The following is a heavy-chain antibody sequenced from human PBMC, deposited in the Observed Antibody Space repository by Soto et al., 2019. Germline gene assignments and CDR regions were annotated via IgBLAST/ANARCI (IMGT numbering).Heavy chain of an antibody. CDR3: ARDSTTLVTRDAIDI. Sequence: PGGSLRLSCAASGFTFSSYAMHWVRQAPGKGLEWVAVISYDGSNKYYADSVKGRFTISRDNSKNTRSLQMNSLRAEDTAVYYCARDSTTLVTRDAIDIWGQGKRVTVSS. D-gene: IGHD1-26*01. J-gene: IGHJ3*02. CDR1: GFTFSSYA. CDR2: ISYDGSNK. V-gene: IGHV3-30-3*01.